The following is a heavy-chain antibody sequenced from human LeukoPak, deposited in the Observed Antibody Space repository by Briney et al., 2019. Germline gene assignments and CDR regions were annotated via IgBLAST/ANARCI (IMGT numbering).Heavy chain of an antibody. D-gene: IGHD6-19*01. CDR2: IYSGGST. CDR3: AKGIRQWRGFDY. V-gene: IGHV3-53*01. CDR1: GFTVSGNY. J-gene: IGHJ4*02. Sequence: GGSLRLSCAASGFTVSGNYMSWVRQAPGKGLEWVSVIYSGGSTYYADSVKGRFTISRDNSKNTLYLQMDSLRAEDTAVYYCAKGIRQWRGFDYWGQGTLVTVSS.